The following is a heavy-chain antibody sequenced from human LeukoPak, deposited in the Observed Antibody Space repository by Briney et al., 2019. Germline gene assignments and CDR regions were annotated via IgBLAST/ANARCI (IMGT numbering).Heavy chain of an antibody. CDR2: INHSGGT. J-gene: IGHJ4*02. V-gene: IGHV4-34*01. Sequence: PSETLSLTCAVYGGSFSGYYWSWIRQPPGKGLEWIGEINHSGGTNYNPSLKSRVTLSVDTSKSQFSLKLSSVTAADTAVYYCARAYGGRFDYWGQGALVTVCS. CDR3: ARAYGGRFDY. CDR1: GGSFSGYY. D-gene: IGHD4-23*01.